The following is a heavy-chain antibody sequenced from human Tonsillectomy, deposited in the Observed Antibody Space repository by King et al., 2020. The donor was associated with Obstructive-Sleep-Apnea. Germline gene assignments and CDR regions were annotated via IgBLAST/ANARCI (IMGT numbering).Heavy chain of an antibody. CDR3: ARSVVVPALTAYFDY. Sequence: VQLVESGAEVKKPGESLKISCKGSGYSFINYWIGWVRQMPGKGLEWMGIIYPGDSDTRYSPSFQGQVPISAAKSISTASLQWSSLKASDTAMYYCARSVVVPALTAYFDYWGQGTLVTVSS. D-gene: IGHD2-2*01. V-gene: IGHV5-51*01. CDR2: IYPGDSDT. CDR1: GYSFINYW. J-gene: IGHJ4*02.